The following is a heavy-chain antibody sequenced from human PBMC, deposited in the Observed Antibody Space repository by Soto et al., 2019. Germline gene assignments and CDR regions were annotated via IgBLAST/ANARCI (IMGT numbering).Heavy chain of an antibody. V-gene: IGHV4-34*01. CDR2: INHSGST. J-gene: IGHJ4*02. CDR1: GGSFSGYY. CDR3: ARGGIAARHFDY. Sequence: KPSETLSLTCAVYGGSFSGYYWSWIRQPPGKGLEWIGEINHSGSTNYNPSLKSRVTISVDTSKNQFSLKLTSVTAADTSVYYCARGGIAARHFDYWGQGALVTVSS. D-gene: IGHD6-6*01.